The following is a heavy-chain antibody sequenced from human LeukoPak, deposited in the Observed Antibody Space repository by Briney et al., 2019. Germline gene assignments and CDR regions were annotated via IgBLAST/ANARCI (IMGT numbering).Heavy chain of an antibody. J-gene: IGHJ4*02. Sequence: GGTLRLSCAASGFTFSSYGMSWGRQAPGKGLEWVSGISGSGGNTYYADSVKGRFTISRDNSRNTVYLQMNSLRAEDTAVYYCANDLGWIQLNLGRGQGTLVTVSS. CDR3: ANDLGWIQLNLG. CDR2: ISGSGGNT. CDR1: GFTFSSYG. V-gene: IGHV3-23*01. D-gene: IGHD5-18*01.